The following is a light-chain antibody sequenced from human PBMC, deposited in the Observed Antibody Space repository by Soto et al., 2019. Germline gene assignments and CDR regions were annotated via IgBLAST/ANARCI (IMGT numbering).Light chain of an antibody. CDR3: QQRHMWPIT. Sequence: EIVFTQSPGTLSLSPGERASLSCRASQSVSSSSLAWFQQKPGQAPRLLIYGASSRATGIPDRFSGSGSGTDFTLTISSLEPEDSAVYYCQQRHMWPITFGQGTRLEIK. CDR1: QSVSSSS. J-gene: IGKJ5*01. CDR2: GAS. V-gene: IGKV3D-20*02.